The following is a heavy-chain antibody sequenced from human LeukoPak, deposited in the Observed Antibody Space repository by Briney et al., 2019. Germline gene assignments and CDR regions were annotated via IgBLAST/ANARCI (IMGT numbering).Heavy chain of an antibody. CDR1: GFTFSSYW. Sequence: GGSLRLSCAASGFTFSSYWITWVRQAPGEGLAWVANIKEDGSEKYYVDSVKGRFTISRDNAKNSLYLQMNSLRAEDTAAYYCARAGYRYAYDYWGQGTLVTVSS. CDR2: IKEDGSEK. V-gene: IGHV3-7*01. CDR3: ARAGYRYAYDY. J-gene: IGHJ4*02. D-gene: IGHD5-18*01.